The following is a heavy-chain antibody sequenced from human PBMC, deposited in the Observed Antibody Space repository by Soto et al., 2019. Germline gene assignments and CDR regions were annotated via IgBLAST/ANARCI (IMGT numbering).Heavy chain of an antibody. CDR2: VFYTGFT. D-gene: IGHD1-20*01. CDR3: ATSQKGYNWNYFDH. V-gene: IGHV4-39*01. Sequence: SETLSLTCTVSGGSISGSYYYWAWLRQSPGKGPEWIGSVFYTGFTSYNPSLESRVSVSVDTSKSQFSLKLSAVTAADTAVYYCATSQKGYNWNYFDHWGQGALVTVSS. CDR1: GGSISGSYYY. J-gene: IGHJ4*02.